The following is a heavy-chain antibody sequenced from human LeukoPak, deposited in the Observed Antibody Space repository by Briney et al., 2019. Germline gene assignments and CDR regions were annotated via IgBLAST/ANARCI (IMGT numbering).Heavy chain of an antibody. CDR2: ISYTGNT. CDR1: GDSISSRDYY. CDR3: CGGSGTYYNFDY. Sequence: SQTLSLTCSVSGDSISSRDYYWTRIRQHPGKALEWVGFISYTGNTYYNPSLRSRLNISIDTSKNQFSLRLSSATAADTAVYYCCGGSGTYYNFDYWGQGTLLTVSS. V-gene: IGHV4-31*03. J-gene: IGHJ4*02. D-gene: IGHD3-10*01.